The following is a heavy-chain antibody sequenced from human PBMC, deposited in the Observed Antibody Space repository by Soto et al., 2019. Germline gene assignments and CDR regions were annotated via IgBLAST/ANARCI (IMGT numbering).Heavy chain of an antibody. CDR3: ARSTESDAFDI. J-gene: IGHJ3*02. CDR2: IYYSGRT. CDR1: GGSISSGDYY. V-gene: IGHV4-30-4*01. Sequence: SETLFLTCTVSGGSISSGDYYWSWIRQPPGKGLEWIGYIYYSGRTYYNPSLKSRVTISVDTSKNQFSLKLSSVTAADTAVYYCARSTESDAFDIWGQGTMVTVSS.